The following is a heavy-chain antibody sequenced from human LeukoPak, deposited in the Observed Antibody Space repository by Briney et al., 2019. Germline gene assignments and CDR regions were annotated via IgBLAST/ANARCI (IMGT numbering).Heavy chain of an antibody. CDR1: GFSFRNSW. D-gene: IGHD3-22*01. CDR3: ARDLPNGYDSSGYFLYYFDY. CDR2: IKQDGSEK. J-gene: IGHJ4*02. Sequence: GGSLRLSCAASGFSFRNSWMSWVRQAPGKGLEWVANIKQDGSEKYYVDSVKGRFTIFRDNAKNSLYLQMNSLRAEDTAVYYCARDLPNGYDSSGYFLYYFDYWGQGTLVTVSS. V-gene: IGHV3-7*01.